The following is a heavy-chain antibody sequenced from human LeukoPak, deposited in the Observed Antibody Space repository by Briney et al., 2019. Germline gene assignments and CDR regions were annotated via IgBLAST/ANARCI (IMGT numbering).Heavy chain of an antibody. V-gene: IGHV1-18*01. Sequence: ASVKVSCKASGYTFSNYGIHWVRQAPGQGLEWMGWISAYNGNTNYAQKLQGRVTMTTDTSTSTAYMELRSLRSDDTAVYYCARSHYYDSSGSEADFDIWGQGTMVTVSS. CDR3: ARSHYYDSSGSEADFDI. J-gene: IGHJ3*02. CDR1: GYTFSNYG. D-gene: IGHD3-22*01. CDR2: ISAYNGNT.